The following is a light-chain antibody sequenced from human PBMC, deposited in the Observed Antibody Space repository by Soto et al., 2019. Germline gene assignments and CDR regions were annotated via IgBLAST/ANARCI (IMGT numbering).Light chain of an antibody. CDR1: QSVSSS. J-gene: IGKJ1*01. CDR3: QQYNNWWT. V-gene: IGKV3-15*01. Sequence: EIMMTQSTATLSVSPGERATLSCRASQSVSSSLAWYQQKPGQAPRLLIYGASTRATGIPARFSGSGSGTEFTLTINSLQSEDFAVYYCQQYNNWWTFGQGTKVDIK. CDR2: GAS.